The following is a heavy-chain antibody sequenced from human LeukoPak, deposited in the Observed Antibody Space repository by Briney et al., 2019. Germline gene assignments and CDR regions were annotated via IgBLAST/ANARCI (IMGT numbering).Heavy chain of an antibody. CDR3: ARNRVANDYYYYYYIDV. CDR1: GFTFSSYG. V-gene: IGHV4-59*01. D-gene: IGHD5-12*01. Sequence: GTLRLSCAASGFTFSSYGMSWIRQTPGKGLEWIGYIYNSGSTNYNPSLKSRVTISVDTSKNQFSLKLSSVTAADTAVYYCARNRVANDYYYYYYIDVWGKGTTVTVSS. CDR2: IYNSGST. J-gene: IGHJ6*03.